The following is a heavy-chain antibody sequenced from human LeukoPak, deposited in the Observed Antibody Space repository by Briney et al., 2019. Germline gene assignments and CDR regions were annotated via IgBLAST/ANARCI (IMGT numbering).Heavy chain of an antibody. CDR3: SRENSGSYREFDY. CDR2: IYTSGST. D-gene: IGHD1-26*01. J-gene: IGHJ4*02. V-gene: IGHV4-4*07. CDR1: GGSISSYY. Sequence: SETLSLTCTVSGGSISSYYWSWIRQPAGKGLEWIGRIYTSGSTNYNASLKSRVSMSVDTSKNQFSLKLSSVTAADTAVFYCSRENSGSYREFDYWGQGTLVTVSS.